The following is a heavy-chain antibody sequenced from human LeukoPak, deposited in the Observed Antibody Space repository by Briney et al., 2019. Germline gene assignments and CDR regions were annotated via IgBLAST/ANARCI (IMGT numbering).Heavy chain of an antibody. CDR3: ARSTGSRNYYYYYGMDV. J-gene: IGHJ6*04. V-gene: IGHV5-51*01. CDR1: GYSFTGYW. Sequence: GESLKISCKGSGYSFTGYWIGWVRQMPGKGLEWMGIIYPDDSDTRYSPSFQGHVTISADKSISTAYLQWSSLKASDTALYYCARSTGSRNYYYYYGMDVWGKGTTVTVSS. CDR2: IYPDDSDT. D-gene: IGHD3-9*01.